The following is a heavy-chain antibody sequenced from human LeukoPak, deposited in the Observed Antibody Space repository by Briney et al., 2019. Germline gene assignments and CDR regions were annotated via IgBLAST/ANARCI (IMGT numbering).Heavy chain of an antibody. Sequence: XETLSLTCTVSGGSIGTDHWTWIRQPPGKGLDWVGYIYYNGNTNYNPSLNSRVAISVDASNNRFSLRLTSVTTADTAVYYCARGHPPNLDVWGQGTTVTVSS. CDR2: IYYNGNT. CDR3: ARGHPPNLDV. J-gene: IGHJ6*02. V-gene: IGHV4-59*01. CDR1: GGSIGTDH.